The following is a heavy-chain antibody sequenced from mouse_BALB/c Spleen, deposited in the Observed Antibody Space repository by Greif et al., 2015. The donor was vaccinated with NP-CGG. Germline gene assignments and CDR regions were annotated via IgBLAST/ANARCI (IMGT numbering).Heavy chain of an antibody. J-gene: IGHJ4*01. Sequence: QVQLQQSGAELVRPGASVKLSCKASGYTFTSYWINWVKQRPGQGLEWIGNIYPSDSYTNYNQKFKDKATLTVDKSSSTAYMQLSSPTSEDSAVYYCTTLYYGNHVYYAMDYWGQGTSVTVSS. CDR1: GYTFTSYW. CDR3: TTLYYGNHVYYAMDY. CDR2: IYPSDSYT. V-gene: IGHV1-69*02. D-gene: IGHD2-1*01.